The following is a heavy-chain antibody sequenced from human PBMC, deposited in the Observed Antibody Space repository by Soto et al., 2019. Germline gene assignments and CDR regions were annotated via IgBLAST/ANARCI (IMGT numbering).Heavy chain of an antibody. CDR2: IIPFFGTA. CDR3: ARTAPMDAGDKYYYGF. J-gene: IGHJ4*02. Sequence: SVKVSCKTSGGTFSTFGISWVRQAPGQGLEWMGGIIPFFGTAEYSQKFEDRITITADESTNTVYMDLRSLTSEDTAIYYCARTAPMDAGDKYYYGFWGQGALVTVSS. CDR1: GGTFSTFG. D-gene: IGHD3-10*01. V-gene: IGHV1-69*13.